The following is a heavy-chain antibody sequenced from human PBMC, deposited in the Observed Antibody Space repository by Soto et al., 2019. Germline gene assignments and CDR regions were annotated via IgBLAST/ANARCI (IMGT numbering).Heavy chain of an antibody. V-gene: IGHV1-2*04. CDR2: INPNSGGT. CDR1: GYTFTGYY. J-gene: IGHJ5*02. Sequence: GASVKVSCKASGYTFTGYYMHWVRQAPGQGLEWMGWINPNSGGTNYAQKFQGWVTMTRDTSISTAYMELSRLRSDVTAVYYCARARETAAPFDPWGQGTLVTVSS. D-gene: IGHD6-13*01. CDR3: ARARETAAPFDP.